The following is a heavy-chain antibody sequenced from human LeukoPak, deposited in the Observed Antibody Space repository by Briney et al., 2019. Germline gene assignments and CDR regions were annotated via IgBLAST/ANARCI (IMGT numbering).Heavy chain of an antibody. V-gene: IGHV4-39*07. J-gene: IGHJ4*02. D-gene: IGHD3-10*01. CDR3: ARESDQKRSYYGSGSYSPGDY. CDR1: GGSISSSSYY. CDR2: IYYSGST. Sequence: SETLSLTCTVSGGSISSSSYYWGWIRQPPGKGLEWIGSIYYSGSTYYNPSLKSRVTISVDTSKNQFSLKLSPVTAADTAVYYCARESDQKRSYYGSGSYSPGDYWGQGTLVTVSS.